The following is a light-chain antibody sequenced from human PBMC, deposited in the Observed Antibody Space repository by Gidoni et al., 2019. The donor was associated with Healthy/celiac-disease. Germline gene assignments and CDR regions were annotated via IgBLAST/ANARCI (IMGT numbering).Light chain of an antibody. J-gene: IGLJ2*01. V-gene: IGLV1-47*01. CDR2: RNN. CDR1: SSKIGSNY. CDR3: AAWDDSLSGPV. Sequence: QSVLPQPPSASGTPGQRVTISCSGSSSKIGSNYVYWYQQLPGTAPKLLIYRNNQRPPGVPDRFSGSKSGTSASLAISGLRSEDEADYYCAAWDDSLSGPVFGGGTKLTVL.